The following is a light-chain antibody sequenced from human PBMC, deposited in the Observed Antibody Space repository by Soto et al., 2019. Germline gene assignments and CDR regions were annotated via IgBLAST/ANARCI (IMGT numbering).Light chain of an antibody. CDR2: EAS. J-gene: IGKJ5*01. CDR1: QSVRTN. V-gene: IGKV3-11*01. CDR3: QQRNVWPPIT. Sequence: EIVLTQSPATLSLSPGESATLCCRASQSVRTNLAWYQQKPGQAPRLLISEASNRANGVPDRFGGSRSGTEFTLTINSLEPEDFAVYYCQQRNVWPPITFGQGTRLEIK.